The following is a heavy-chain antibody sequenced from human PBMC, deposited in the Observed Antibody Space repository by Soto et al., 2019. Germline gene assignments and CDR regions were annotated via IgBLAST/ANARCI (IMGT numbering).Heavy chain of an antibody. J-gene: IGHJ6*03. D-gene: IGHD1-26*01. CDR2: IYYSGST. V-gene: IGHV4-59*08. Sequence: PSYTPSLTCTVAGGSISSYYWSWIRRPPGKGPEWIGYIYYSGSTNYNPSLKSRVTISVDTSKNQFSLKLSSVTAADTAVYYCASHLVGASRYYYYYYMDVWGKGTTVTVSS. CDR1: GGSISSYY. CDR3: ASHLVGASRYYYYYYMDV.